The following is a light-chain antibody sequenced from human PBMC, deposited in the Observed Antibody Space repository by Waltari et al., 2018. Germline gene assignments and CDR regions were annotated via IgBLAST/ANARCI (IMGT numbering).Light chain of an antibody. J-gene: IGKJ1*01. V-gene: IGKV3-20*01. Sequence: EIVLTQSPGTLSLSPGDRATLSCRASQTVSSTYLGWYQHISGQAPRLLIHTTSTRATGVPDRFNGSGSGTDFTLIISRLEPEDFGVYYCQQYYRSRTFGPGTKVEIK. CDR2: TTS. CDR3: QQYYRSRT. CDR1: QTVSSTY.